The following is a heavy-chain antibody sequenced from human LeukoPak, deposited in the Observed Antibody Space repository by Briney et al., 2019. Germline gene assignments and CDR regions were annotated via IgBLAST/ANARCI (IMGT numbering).Heavy chain of an antibody. J-gene: IGHJ4*02. D-gene: IGHD2-15*01. V-gene: IGHV3-7*01. CDR3: ARENGYCSGANCYSYFDS. Sequence: GGSLRLSCAASGFTLSHFWMSWVRQAPGKGLEWVAYIKKTGSETYYMDSVEGRFTITRDNSRDSVFLHMYGLRAEDTAVYFCARENGYCSGANCYSYFDSWGQGTLVTVSS. CDR2: IKKTGSET. CDR1: GFTLSHFW.